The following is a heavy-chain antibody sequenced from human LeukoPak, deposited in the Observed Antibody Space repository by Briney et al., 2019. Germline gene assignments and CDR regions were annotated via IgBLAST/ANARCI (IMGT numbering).Heavy chain of an antibody. V-gene: IGHV3-30*02. Sequence: GGSLRLACAAAGFTFNSYGMHWVRQAPGKGREWVAFIRYDGSKSSFADSVKGRFALSRDNSKTTLYLQMRSLRPEDTAVYFCAKDGGSGSYFAFDIWGQGTMVTVSS. CDR1: GFTFNSYG. CDR3: AKDGGSGSYFAFDI. J-gene: IGHJ3*02. CDR2: IRYDGSKS. D-gene: IGHD1-26*01.